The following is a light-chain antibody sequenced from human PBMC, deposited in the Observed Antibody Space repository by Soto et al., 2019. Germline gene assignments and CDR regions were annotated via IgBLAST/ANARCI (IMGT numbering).Light chain of an antibody. Sequence: ALTQPRSVSGSPGQSVTISCTGTSSDVGTYNYVSWYQQHPGKAPKLMIYDVTKRPSGVPDRFSASKSGNTASLTISGLQAEDEADYYCCSYAGSYTLLFGGGTK. V-gene: IGLV2-11*01. CDR2: DVT. CDR3: CSYAGSYTLL. CDR1: SSDVGTYNY. J-gene: IGLJ2*01.